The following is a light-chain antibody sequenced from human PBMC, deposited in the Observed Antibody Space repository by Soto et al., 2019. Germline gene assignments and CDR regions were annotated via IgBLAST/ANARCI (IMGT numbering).Light chain of an antibody. Sequence: AIQLTQSPSSLSASVGDRVTITCRASQGISSALAWYQQKPGKAPKLLIYDASSLGSGVPSRFSGSGSGTDFPLTISSLQPEDFATYYCQQFNSYPPLTFGGGTKVDIK. CDR3: QQFNSYPPLT. CDR2: DAS. J-gene: IGKJ4*01. V-gene: IGKV1-13*02. CDR1: QGISSA.